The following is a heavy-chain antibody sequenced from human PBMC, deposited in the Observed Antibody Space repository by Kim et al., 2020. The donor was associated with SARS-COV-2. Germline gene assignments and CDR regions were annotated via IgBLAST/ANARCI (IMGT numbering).Heavy chain of an antibody. CDR1: GGTFSSYA. D-gene: IGHD3-10*01. Sequence: SVKVSCKASGGTFSSYAISWVRQAPGQGLEWMGGIIPIFGTANYAQKFQGRVTITADESTSTAYMELSSLRSEDTAVYYCAVPMVRGSFYPDVWGQGTTVTVSS. CDR2: IIPIFGTA. CDR3: AVPMVRGSFYPDV. V-gene: IGHV1-69*13. J-gene: IGHJ6*02.